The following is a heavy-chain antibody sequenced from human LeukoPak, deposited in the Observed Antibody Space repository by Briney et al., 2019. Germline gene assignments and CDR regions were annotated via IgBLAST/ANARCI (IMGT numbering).Heavy chain of an antibody. Sequence: GGSLRLSCAASGFTFSSYAMSWVRQTPGKGLEWVSAISGSGGSTYYADSVKGRFTISRDNSKNTLYLQMNSLRAEDTAVYYCAKDREVLRWLRLSQGDYFDYWGQGTLVTVSS. CDR1: GFTFSSYA. V-gene: IGHV3-23*01. J-gene: IGHJ4*02. D-gene: IGHD5-24*01. CDR3: AKDREVLRWLRLSQGDYFDY. CDR2: ISGSGGST.